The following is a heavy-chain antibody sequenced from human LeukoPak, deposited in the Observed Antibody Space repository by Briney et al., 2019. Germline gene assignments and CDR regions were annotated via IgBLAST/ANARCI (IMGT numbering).Heavy chain of an antibody. V-gene: IGHV3-7*01. Sequence: GGSPRLSCAASGFTFSNYWMTWVRQAPGKGLEWVAHVKPDGSEKSYVDSVKGRFTISRDNAQNSLYLQMNSLRAEDTAVYYCARDRGYYVSDYWGQGTLVTVSS. J-gene: IGHJ4*02. CDR1: GFTFSNYW. CDR3: ARDRGYYVSDY. D-gene: IGHD3-22*01. CDR2: VKPDGSEK.